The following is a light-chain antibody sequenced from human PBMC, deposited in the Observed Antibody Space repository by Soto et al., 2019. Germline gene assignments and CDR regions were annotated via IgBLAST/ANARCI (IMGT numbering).Light chain of an antibody. Sequence: QAVVTQEPSLTVSPGGTVTLTCASSTGAVSSGFQPNWFQQKPGQAPRALIYSTTNTHSWTPARFSGSILGGKAALTLSGVQPEDEDEYYCLLFYGGVWVFGGGTKLTVL. V-gene: IGLV7-43*01. J-gene: IGLJ3*02. CDR2: STT. CDR3: LLFYGGVWV. CDR1: TGAVSSGFQ.